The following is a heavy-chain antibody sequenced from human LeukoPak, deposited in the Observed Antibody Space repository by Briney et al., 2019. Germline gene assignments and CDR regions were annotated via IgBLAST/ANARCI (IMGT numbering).Heavy chain of an antibody. J-gene: IGHJ6*03. Sequence: PGGSLRLSCAASGFTLSTYWMTWVRQAPGKGLEWVANIKQDGSEKYYVDSAKGRFTISRDNSKNTLYLQMNSLRAEDTAVYFCARAPTLLYYMDVWGKGTTVTISS. V-gene: IGHV3-7*01. CDR3: ARAPTLLYYMDV. CDR2: IKQDGSEK. CDR1: GFTLSTYW.